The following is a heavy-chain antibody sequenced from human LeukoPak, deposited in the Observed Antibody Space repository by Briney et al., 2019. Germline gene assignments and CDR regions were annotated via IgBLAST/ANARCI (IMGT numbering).Heavy chain of an antibody. CDR2: IGANGDRI. J-gene: IGHJ6*02. CDR1: GFTFGGYA. CDR3: AKGGDIVVVPDYFGMDV. D-gene: IGHD2-2*01. Sequence: GGSLRLSCAASGFTFGGYAMSWVRQAPGKGLEWVSSIGANGDRIYSADSVKGRFTISRDNSMDTLYLQMNSLRAEDTAVYSCAKGGDIVVVPDYFGMDVWGQGTTVTVSS. V-gene: IGHV3-23*01.